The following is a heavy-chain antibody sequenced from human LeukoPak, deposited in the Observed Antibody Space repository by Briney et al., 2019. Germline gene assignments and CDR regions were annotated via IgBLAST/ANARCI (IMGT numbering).Heavy chain of an antibody. CDR2: TYYRSKWYN. D-gene: IGHD6-19*01. J-gene: IGHJ4*02. Sequence: SQTLSLTCAISGDSVSSNSAAWNWIRQSPSRGLEWLGRTYYRSKWYNDYAVSVKSRITINPDTSKNQFSLQLNSVTPEDTAVYYCARDPAAYSSGWYGGGFDYWGQGTLVTVSS. CDR1: GDSVSSNSAA. CDR3: ARDPAAYSSGWYGGGFDY. V-gene: IGHV6-1*01.